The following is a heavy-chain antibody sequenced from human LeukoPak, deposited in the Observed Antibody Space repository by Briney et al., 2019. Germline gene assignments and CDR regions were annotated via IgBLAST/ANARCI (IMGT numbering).Heavy chain of an antibody. J-gene: IGHJ5*02. V-gene: IGHV4-4*07. Sequence: KPSETLSLTCTVSGGSISSYYWSWIRPPAGKGLEWIGRIYTSGSTNYNPSLKSRVTMSVDTSKNQFSLKLSSVTAADTAVYYCARDHSSGWINWFDPWGQGTLVTVSS. CDR3: ARDHSSGWINWFDP. D-gene: IGHD6-19*01. CDR2: IYTSGST. CDR1: GGSISSYY.